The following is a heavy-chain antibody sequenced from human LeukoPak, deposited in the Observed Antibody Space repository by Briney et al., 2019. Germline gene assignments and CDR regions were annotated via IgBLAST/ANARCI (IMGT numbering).Heavy chain of an antibody. V-gene: IGHV3-7*01. CDR2: IKQDGSEK. CDR1: GLTFSSYW. J-gene: IGHJ4*02. D-gene: IGHD2-15*01. Sequence: GVSLRLSCVASGLTFSSYWMTWVRQAPGKGLEWVANIKQDGSEKYYVDSVKGRFTISRDNAKNSLYLQMNSLRAEDTAVYYCARVSRSVAAGAYWGQGTLVTVSS. CDR3: ARVSRSVAAGAY.